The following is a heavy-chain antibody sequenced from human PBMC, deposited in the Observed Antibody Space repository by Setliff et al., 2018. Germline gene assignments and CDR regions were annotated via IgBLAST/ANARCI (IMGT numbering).Heavy chain of an antibody. CDR1: GGTFSSYA. D-gene: IGHD3-10*01. J-gene: IGHJ3*02. CDR3: ARVYYGSGSHLGAFDI. V-gene: IGHV1-69*10. Sequence: SVKVSCKASGGTFSSYAISWVRQAPGQGLEWMGGIIPILGIANYAQKFQGRVTITADKSTSTAYMELSSLRSEDTAVYYCARVYYGSGSHLGAFDIWGQGTMVTVSS. CDR2: IIPILGIA.